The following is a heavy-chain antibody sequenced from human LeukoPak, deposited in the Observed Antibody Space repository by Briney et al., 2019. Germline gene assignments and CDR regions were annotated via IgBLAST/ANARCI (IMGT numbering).Heavy chain of an antibody. D-gene: IGHD3-22*01. J-gene: IGHJ4*02. CDR2: IYYSGST. V-gene: IGHV4-31*03. Sequence: SQTLSLTCTVSGGSISSGGYYWSWIRQHPGKGLEWIGYIYYSGSTYYNPSLKSRVTISVDTSKNQFSLKLSSVTAADTAVYYWGREKRNGSGYLHVKAGGQGTLVPVPS. CDR1: GGSISSGGYY. CDR3: GREKRNGSGYLHVKA.